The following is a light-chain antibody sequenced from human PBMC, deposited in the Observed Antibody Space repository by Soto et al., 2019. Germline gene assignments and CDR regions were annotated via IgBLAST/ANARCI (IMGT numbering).Light chain of an antibody. Sequence: DIVMTQSPDSLAVSLGERATINCKSSQSVLYTSNNKNYIAWYQQKSGQPPKLLIYWASTRQSGVPDRFSGGGSGTDFTLTISSVQAEDVAVYYCQQYDSVPITFGQGTRLEN. V-gene: IGKV4-1*01. J-gene: IGKJ5*01. CDR2: WAS. CDR3: QQYDSVPIT. CDR1: QSVLYTSNNKNY.